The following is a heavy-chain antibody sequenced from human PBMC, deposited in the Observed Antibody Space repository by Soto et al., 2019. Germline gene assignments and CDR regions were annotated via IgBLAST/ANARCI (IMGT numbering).Heavy chain of an antibody. D-gene: IGHD3-22*01. CDR2: IDPSDSYV. CDR3: SLGIDSAYWFFDV. Sequence: EVQLVQSGAEVRKPGESLRISCKISGHSFASYWITWVRQMPGKGLEWMGRIDPSDSYVHYSPSFRGHVSISADESINTAYLHWSSLEASDSAMYFCSLGIDSAYWFFDVWGQGTTVTVSS. J-gene: IGHJ6*02. V-gene: IGHV5-10-1*03. CDR1: GHSFASYW.